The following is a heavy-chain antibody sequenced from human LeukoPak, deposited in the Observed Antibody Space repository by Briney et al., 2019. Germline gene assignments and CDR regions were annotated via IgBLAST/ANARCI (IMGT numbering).Heavy chain of an antibody. CDR2: LYYSGST. CDR3: ARLKARDAFDI. V-gene: IGHV4-59*08. CDR1: GGSIGSYS. J-gene: IGHJ3*02. Sequence: AETLSLTCTVSGGSIGSYSWNWIRQSPGTGLEWIGYLYYSGSTMYNPSLRSRGTISVDTSKNQFSLKLSSVTAADTAVYYCARLKARDAFDIWGQGTMVTVSS.